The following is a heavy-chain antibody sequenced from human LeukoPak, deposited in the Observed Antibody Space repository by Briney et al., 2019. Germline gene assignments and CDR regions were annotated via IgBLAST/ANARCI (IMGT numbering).Heavy chain of an antibody. J-gene: IGHJ4*02. D-gene: IGHD6-13*01. CDR1: GGSFSGYY. CDR3: AMAAAGTGY. CDR2: INHSGST. Sequence: SETLSLTCAVYGGSFSGYYWSWIRQPPEKGLEWIGEINHSGSTNYNPSLKSRVTISVDTSKNQFSLKLSSVTAADTAVYYCAMAAAGTGYWGQGTLVTVSS. V-gene: IGHV4-34*01.